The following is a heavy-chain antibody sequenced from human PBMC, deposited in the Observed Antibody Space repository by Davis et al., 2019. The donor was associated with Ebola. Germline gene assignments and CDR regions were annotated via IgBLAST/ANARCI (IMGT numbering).Heavy chain of an antibody. J-gene: IGHJ4*02. Sequence: ASVRFSCKASESTFTSYAMNWVRQTPGQGLDWMGCINTKTGNPTYAQGFTGRFVFSLDTSVSTAFLQISSLKAEDTAFYYCAREPYSSSWDPFDYWGQGTLVTVSS. CDR1: ESTFTSYA. D-gene: IGHD6-13*01. CDR3: AREPYSSSWDPFDY. V-gene: IGHV7-4-1*02. CDR2: INTKTGNP.